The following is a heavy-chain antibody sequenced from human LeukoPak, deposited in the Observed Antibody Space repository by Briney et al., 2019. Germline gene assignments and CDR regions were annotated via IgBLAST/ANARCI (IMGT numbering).Heavy chain of an antibody. D-gene: IGHD1-14*01. CDR2: INSDASSR. V-gene: IGHV3-74*01. CDR1: GFTFSSYW. J-gene: IGHJ6*03. CDR3: ARDWRGDSRNYYYYMDV. Sequence: GGSLRLSCAASGFTFSSYWMHWVRQAPGKGLVWVSRINSDASSRSYADFVKGRFTISRDNAKNTLYLQMNSLRAEDTAIYYCARDWRGDSRNYYYYMDVWGKGTTVTVSS.